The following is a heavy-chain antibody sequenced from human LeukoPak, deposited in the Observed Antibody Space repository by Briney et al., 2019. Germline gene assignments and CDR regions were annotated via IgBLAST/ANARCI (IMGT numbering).Heavy chain of an antibody. D-gene: IGHD3-10*01. CDR1: GGSFSGYY. V-gene: IGHV4-34*01. J-gene: IGHJ4*02. CDR2: INHSGGT. CDR3: ARGGVTMVRGVIDY. Sequence: PSETLSLTCAVHGGSFSGYYWSWIRQPPGKGLEWIGEINHSGGTNYNPSLKSRVTISVDTSKNQFSLKLSSVTAADTAVYYCARGGVTMVRGVIDYWGQGTLVTVSS.